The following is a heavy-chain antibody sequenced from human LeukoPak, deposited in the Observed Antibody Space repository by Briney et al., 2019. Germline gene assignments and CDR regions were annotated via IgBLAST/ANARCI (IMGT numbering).Heavy chain of an antibody. Sequence: ASVKVSCKASGYIFTTYGVSWVRQAPGQGLEWMGWISAYNGDTMCVQKLQDRLTMTTDTSTNTAYMELRSLRSDDTAVYYCARDHSSSGQLFDYWGQGTPVTVSS. CDR2: ISAYNGDT. CDR3: ARDHSSSGQLFDY. J-gene: IGHJ4*02. V-gene: IGHV1-18*01. D-gene: IGHD3-22*01. CDR1: GYIFTTYG.